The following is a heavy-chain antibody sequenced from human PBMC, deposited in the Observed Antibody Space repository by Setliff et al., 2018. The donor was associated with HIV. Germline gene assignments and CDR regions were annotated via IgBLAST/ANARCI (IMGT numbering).Heavy chain of an antibody. V-gene: IGHV1-69*13. CDR1: GGTFSSYA. CDR2: IIPIFGTA. D-gene: IGHD2-2*02. CDR3: AKEQEIGSYLDP. Sequence: SVKVSCKASGGTFSSYAISWVRQAPGQGLEWMGGIIPIFGTANYAQKFQGRVTITADESTSTAHMELSSLRSDDSAVYFCAKEQEIGSYLDPWGQGTLVTVSS. J-gene: IGHJ5*02.